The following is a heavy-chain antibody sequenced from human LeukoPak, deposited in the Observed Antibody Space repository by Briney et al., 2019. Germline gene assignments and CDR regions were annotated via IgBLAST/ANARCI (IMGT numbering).Heavy chain of an antibody. D-gene: IGHD3-10*01. J-gene: IGHJ3*02. CDR1: GFAFSSLD. CDR2: MYSGGST. CDR3: ARDRGAFDI. Sequence: GGSLRLSCAASGFAFSSLDMGWVRQAPGKGLEWVSVMYSGGSTYYADSVKGRFTISRDNSKNTQYLQMNSLRAEDTAVYYCARDRGAFDIWGQGTMVTVS. V-gene: IGHV3-53*01.